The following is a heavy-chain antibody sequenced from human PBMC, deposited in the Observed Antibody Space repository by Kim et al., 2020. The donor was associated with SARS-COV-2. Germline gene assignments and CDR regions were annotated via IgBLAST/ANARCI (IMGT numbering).Heavy chain of an antibody. CDR3: TTGITMIVVVTDWYFDL. J-gene: IGHJ2*01. V-gene: IGHV3-15*01. D-gene: IGHD3-22*01. Sequence: VKGRFTIARDDSKNTLYLQMNSLKTEDTAVYYCTTGITMIVVVTDWYFDLWGRGTLVTVSS.